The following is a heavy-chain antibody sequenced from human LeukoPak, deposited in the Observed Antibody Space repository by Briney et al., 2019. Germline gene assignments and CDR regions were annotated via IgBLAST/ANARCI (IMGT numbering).Heavy chain of an antibody. Sequence: SETLSLTCTVSGGSISSSSYYWGWIRQPPGKGLEWIGSIYYSGSTYYNPSLKSRVTISVDTSKNQFSLKLSSVTAADTAVYYCARAPFYCSSTSCYSPLFDPWGQGTLVTVSS. J-gene: IGHJ5*02. V-gene: IGHV4-39*01. CDR3: ARAPFYCSSTSCYSPLFDP. D-gene: IGHD2-2*01. CDR1: GGSISSSSYY. CDR2: IYYSGST.